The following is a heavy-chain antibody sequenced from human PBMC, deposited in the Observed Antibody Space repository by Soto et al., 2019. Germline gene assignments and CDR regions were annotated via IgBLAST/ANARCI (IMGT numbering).Heavy chain of an antibody. CDR2: INPNSGGT. V-gene: IGHV1-2*04. CDR1: GYTFTGYY. J-gene: IGHJ5*02. Sequence: QVQLVQSGAEVKKPGASVKVSCKASGYTFTGYYMHWVRQAPGQGLEWMGWINPNSGGTNYAQKFQGWVTMTSDTAISTAYMELSRLRSDDTAVYYCARESRVVIDANNWFDPWGQGTLVTVSS. CDR3: ARESRVVIDANNWFDP. D-gene: IGHD3-3*01.